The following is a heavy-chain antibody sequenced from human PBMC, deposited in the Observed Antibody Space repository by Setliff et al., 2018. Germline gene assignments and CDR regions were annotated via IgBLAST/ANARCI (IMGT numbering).Heavy chain of an antibody. CDR3: AREVWNYYDKSWSGYADH. CDR1: GFIISDYW. CDR2: IRQDGTNK. Sequence: GGSLRLSCVASGFIISDYWMTWVRQAPGKGLEWVSDIRQDGTNKYYADSVKGRFTISRDNAKNSLYLQMNSLRAEDTALYYCAREVWNYYDKSWSGYADHWGQGTLVTVSS. J-gene: IGHJ4*02. V-gene: IGHV3-7*03. D-gene: IGHD3-3*01.